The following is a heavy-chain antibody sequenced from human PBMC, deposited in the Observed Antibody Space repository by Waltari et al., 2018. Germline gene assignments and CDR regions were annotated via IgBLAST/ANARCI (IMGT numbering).Heavy chain of an antibody. CDR2: IFHSGST. D-gene: IGHD5-18*01. CDR3: AGFRGYSFKYYFDY. J-gene: IGHJ4*02. V-gene: IGHV4-59*03. CDR1: GASISSNY. Sequence: QVELQESGPGLVQPWETLSLSCTVSGASISSNYWSWIRQPPGRGLEWIGYIFHSGSTSYNPSLESRVTMSVDSSKNQFSLRLNSVTAADTAVYFCAGFRGYSFKYYFDYWGRGTMVTVSS.